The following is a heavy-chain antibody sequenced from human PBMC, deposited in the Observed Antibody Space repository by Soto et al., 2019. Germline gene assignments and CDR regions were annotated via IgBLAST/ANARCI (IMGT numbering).Heavy chain of an antibody. J-gene: IGHJ4*02. Sequence: GGSLRLSCAASEFSFNFCWMHWVRQTPGKGLVWVSRINPVGTITNYADSVEGRFIISRDNAATTLYLQMNSLSAEDTAIYYCTSDTFGLRDSWGQGTLVTVS. D-gene: IGHD3-3*01. V-gene: IGHV3-74*01. CDR3: TSDTFGLRDS. CDR2: INPVGTIT. CDR1: EFSFNFCW.